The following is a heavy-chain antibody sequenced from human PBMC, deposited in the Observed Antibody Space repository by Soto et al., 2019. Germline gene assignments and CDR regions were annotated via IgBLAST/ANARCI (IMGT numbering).Heavy chain of an antibody. CDR3: ARGGRYRSGWYYFDY. D-gene: IGHD6-19*01. Sequence: PSETLSLTCTVSGGSIRNYYWSWIRQPPGKGLEWMGYIYYSGSTNYNPSLKSRVTISEDTSKNQFSLKVNAVTAADTAVYYCARGGRYRSGWYYFDYWGQGTLFTVSS. CDR1: GGSIRNYY. V-gene: IGHV4-59*01. J-gene: IGHJ4*02. CDR2: IYYSGST.